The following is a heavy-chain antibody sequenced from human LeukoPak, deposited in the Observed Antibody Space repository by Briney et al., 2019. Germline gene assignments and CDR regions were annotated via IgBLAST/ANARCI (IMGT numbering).Heavy chain of an antibody. CDR1: GGSLGRGGYS. J-gene: IGHJ3*02. Sequence: SETLSLTCAVSGGSLGRGGYSWSWIRQPPGKGLEWIGYIYYSGSTNYNPSLKSRVTISVDTSKNQFSLKLSSVTAADTAVYYCARDNPWCSGGSCYRTDAFDIWGQGTMVTVSS. CDR2: IYYSGST. CDR3: ARDNPWCSGGSCYRTDAFDI. V-gene: IGHV4-61*08. D-gene: IGHD2-15*01.